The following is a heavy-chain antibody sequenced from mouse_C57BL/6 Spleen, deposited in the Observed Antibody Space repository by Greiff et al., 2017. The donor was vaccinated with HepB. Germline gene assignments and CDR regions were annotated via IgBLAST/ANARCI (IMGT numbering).Heavy chain of an antibody. V-gene: IGHV14-2*01. CDR1: GFNIKDYY. CDR2: IDPEDGET. D-gene: IGHD1-1*01. J-gene: IGHJ3*01. CDR3: ARGYYGSSYWFAY. Sequence: EVQLQQSGAELVKPGASVKLSCTASGFNIKDYYMHWVKQRTEQGLEWIGRIDPEDGETKYVPKFQGKATITADTSSNTAYLQLSSLTSEDTAVYYCARGYYGSSYWFAYWGQGTLVTVSA.